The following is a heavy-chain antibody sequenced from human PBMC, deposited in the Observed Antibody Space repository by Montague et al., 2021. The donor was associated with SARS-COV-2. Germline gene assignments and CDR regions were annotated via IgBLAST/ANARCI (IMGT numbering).Heavy chain of an antibody. Sequence: SETLSLTCTVSGGSISSYYWSWIRQPPGKGLEWIGYIYYSGSTNYNPSLKSRVTISVDTSKNQFSLKLSSVTAADTAVYYCARDRPPVATTFYYYYYGMDVWGQGTTVTVSS. V-gene: IGHV4-59*12. CDR1: GGSISSYY. CDR3: ARDRPPVATTFYYYYYGMDV. J-gene: IGHJ6*02. CDR2: IYYSGST. D-gene: IGHD5-12*01.